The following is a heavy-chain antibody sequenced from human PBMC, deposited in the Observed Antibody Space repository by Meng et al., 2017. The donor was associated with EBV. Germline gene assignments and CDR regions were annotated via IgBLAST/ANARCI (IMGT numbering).Heavy chain of an antibody. J-gene: IGHJ4*02. CDR1: EFTFTSAW. Sequence: EGQLWEPGGAWVKPGASLDPSCAASEFTFTSAWMNWVRQAPGKGLEWVGRIRSQVDGRTADYSAPVKGRFTISRDDSKHTLYLQMNSLKIEDSAVYYCTTDEGGSRFWGQGTLVTVSS. D-gene: IGHD1-26*01. CDR2: IRSQVDGRTA. CDR3: TTDEGGSRF. V-gene: IGHV3-15*02.